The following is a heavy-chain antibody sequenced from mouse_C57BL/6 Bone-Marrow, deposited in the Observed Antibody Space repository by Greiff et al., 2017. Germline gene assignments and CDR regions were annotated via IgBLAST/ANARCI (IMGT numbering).Heavy chain of an antibody. Sequence: EVQVVESGGGLVKPGGSLKLSCAASGFTFSSYAMSWVRQTPEKRLEWVATISDGGSYTYYPDNVKGRFTISRDNAKNNLYLQMSHLKSEDTAMYYFARGAGTWGYYFDYWGQGTTLTVSS. CDR1: GFTFSSYA. V-gene: IGHV5-4*01. CDR3: ARGAGTWGYYFDY. J-gene: IGHJ2*01. CDR2: ISDGGSYT. D-gene: IGHD3-3*01.